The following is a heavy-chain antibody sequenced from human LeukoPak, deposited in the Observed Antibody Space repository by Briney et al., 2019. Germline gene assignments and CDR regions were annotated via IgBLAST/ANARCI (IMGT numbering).Heavy chain of an antibody. J-gene: IGHJ4*02. CDR3: ARLVGTSSIAARPFDY. CDR2: IYPGDSDT. Sequence: GASLKISCKGSGSSFTSYWIGWVRQLPGKGLEWMGIIYPGDSDTRYSPSFQGQGTISADKSISTAYLQWSSLKASDTAMYYCARLVGTSSIAARPFDYWGQGTLGTVSA. V-gene: IGHV5-51*01. CDR1: GSSFTSYW. D-gene: IGHD6-6*01.